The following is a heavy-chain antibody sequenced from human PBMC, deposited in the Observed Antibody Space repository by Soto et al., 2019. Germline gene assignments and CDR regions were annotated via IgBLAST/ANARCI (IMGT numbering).Heavy chain of an antibody. J-gene: IGHJ4*02. V-gene: IGHV1-8*01. CDR2: MNPNSGNT. CDR3: ATQTHPKITIFGVVIKRPYYFDY. CDR1: GYTFTSYD. Sequence: ASVKVSCKASGYTFTSYDINWVRQATGQGLEWMGWMNPNSGNTGYAQKFQGRVTMTRNTSISTAYMELSSLRSEDTAVYYCATQTHPKITIFGVVIKRPYYFDYWGQGTLVTVSS. D-gene: IGHD3-3*01.